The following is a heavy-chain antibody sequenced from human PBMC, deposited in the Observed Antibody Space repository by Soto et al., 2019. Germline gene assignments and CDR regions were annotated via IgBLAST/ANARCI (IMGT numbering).Heavy chain of an antibody. J-gene: IGHJ5*02. CDR1: GGSISSGGYY. CDR3: ARRQSSPWFDP. D-gene: IGHD2-15*01. V-gene: IGHV4-31*03. Sequence: PSETLSLTCTVSGGSISSGGYYWSWIRQHPGKGLEWIGYIYYSGSTYYNPSLKSRVTISVDTSKNQFSLKLNSLTAADTAVYYCARRQSSPWFDPWGQGTLVTVSS. CDR2: IYYSGST.